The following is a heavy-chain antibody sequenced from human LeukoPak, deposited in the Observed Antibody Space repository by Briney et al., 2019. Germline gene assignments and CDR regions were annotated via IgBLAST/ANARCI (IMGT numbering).Heavy chain of an antibody. Sequence: ASVKVSCKASGYTFTGYYMHWVRQAPGQGLEWMGWINPNSGGTNYAQKFQGWVTMTRDTSISTAYMELSRLRSDDTAVYYCARGGSSWPRTYYYYYGMDVWGKETTVTVSS. V-gene: IGHV1-2*04. D-gene: IGHD6-13*01. CDR1: GYTFTGYY. CDR3: ARGGSSWPRTYYYYYGMDV. J-gene: IGHJ6*04. CDR2: INPNSGGT.